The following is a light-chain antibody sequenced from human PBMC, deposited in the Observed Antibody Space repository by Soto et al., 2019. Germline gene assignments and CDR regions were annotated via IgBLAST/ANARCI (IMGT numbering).Light chain of an antibody. CDR3: QQYYTTPPWT. CDR1: QSVLYSSSTKNY. J-gene: IGKJ1*01. V-gene: IGKV4-1*01. Sequence: DIVMTQSQDSLAVSLGERDTINCKSSQSVLYSSSTKNYLAWYQQKPGQPPKVLIYWASTREAGVPDRFSGTGSGTECTLTISSLQAEDVAVYYCQQYYTTPPWTFGQGTKVEIK. CDR2: WAS.